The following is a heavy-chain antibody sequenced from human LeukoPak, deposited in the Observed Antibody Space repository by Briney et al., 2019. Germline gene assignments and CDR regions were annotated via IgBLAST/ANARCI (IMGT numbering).Heavy chain of an antibody. D-gene: IGHD3-10*01. CDR1: GFTFSSYA. CDR2: ISYDGSNK. CDR3: ARDGSRRNNGSGSRYFDY. Sequence: GRSLRLSCAASGFTFSSYAMHWVRQAPGKGVEWVAVISYDGSNKYYADSVKGRFTISRDNSKNTLYLQMNSLRAEDTAVYYCARDGSRRNNGSGSRYFDYWGQGTLVTASS. V-gene: IGHV3-30-3*01. J-gene: IGHJ4*02.